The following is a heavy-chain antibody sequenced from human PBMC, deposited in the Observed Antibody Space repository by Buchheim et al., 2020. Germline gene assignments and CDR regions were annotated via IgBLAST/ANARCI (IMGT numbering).Heavy chain of an antibody. J-gene: IGHJ4*02. CDR1: GFTLSTYA. CDR2: ISHDGSNK. Sequence: QVQLVESGGGVVQPGRSLRLSCAASGFTLSTYAMHWVRQAPGKGLDWVAVISHDGSNKYYTDSVKGRFTISSDNSKNTLYLQMNSLRAEDTAMYYCARGGRGSDDAFDYWGQGTL. V-gene: IGHV3-30*10. CDR3: ARGGRGSDDAFDY. D-gene: IGHD1-26*01.